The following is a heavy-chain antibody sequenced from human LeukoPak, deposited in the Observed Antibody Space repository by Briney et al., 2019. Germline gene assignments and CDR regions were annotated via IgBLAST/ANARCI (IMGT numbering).Heavy chain of an antibody. Sequence: PAGGSLRLSCAASGFTVSSYAMSWVRQAPGKGLEWASAISGSGGSTYYADSVKGRFTISRDNSKNTLYLQMNSLRAEDTAVYYCARRDIVVVPAAIPGFMDVWGQGTTVTVSS. V-gene: IGHV3-23*01. D-gene: IGHD2-2*02. CDR3: ARRDIVVVPAAIPGFMDV. J-gene: IGHJ6*02. CDR2: ISGSGGST. CDR1: GFTVSSYA.